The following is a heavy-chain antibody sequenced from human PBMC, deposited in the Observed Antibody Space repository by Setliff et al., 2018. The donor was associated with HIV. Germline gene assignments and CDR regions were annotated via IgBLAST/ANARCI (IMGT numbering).Heavy chain of an antibody. Sequence: ASVKVSCKASGYTFTSYGISWVRQSPGQGLEWMGWISGYNGNTNFAQKLQGRVTMTTDTSTSTAYMELRSLRSDDTAVYYCARDRLNVYSSGWGVGYLGQGTLVTVSS. J-gene: IGHJ4*02. CDR1: GYTFTSYG. D-gene: IGHD6-25*01. CDR2: ISGYNGNT. V-gene: IGHV1-18*01. CDR3: ARDRLNVYSSGWGVGY.